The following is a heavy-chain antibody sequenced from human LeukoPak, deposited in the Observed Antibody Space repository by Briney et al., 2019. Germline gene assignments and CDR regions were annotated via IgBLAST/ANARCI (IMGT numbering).Heavy chain of an antibody. CDR2: LSYDVTKE. J-gene: IGHJ6*04. CDR3: AELGITMIGGV. Sequence: GGSLRLSCAASGFTFSSYWMSWVRQAPGKGLEWVAVLSYDVTKEYYADSVKGRFTISRDNSKNTLYLQMNSLRAEDTAVYYCAELGITMIGGVWGKGTTVTISS. D-gene: IGHD3-10*02. CDR1: GFTFSSYW. V-gene: IGHV3-30*18.